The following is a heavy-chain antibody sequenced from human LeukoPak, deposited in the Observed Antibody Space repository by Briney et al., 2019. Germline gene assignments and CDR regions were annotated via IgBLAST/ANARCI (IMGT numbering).Heavy chain of an antibody. J-gene: IGHJ4*02. CDR1: GFTFSSYS. Sequence: GGSLRLSCAASGFTFSSYSMNWVRQAPGKGLEWVSYIRSSGDTIYYADSVRGRFSISRDNAKNSLYLQMNSLRAEDTAVYYCVRDPDALDYWDLGTLVTVSA. V-gene: IGHV3-48*01. CDR3: VRDPDALDY. CDR2: IRSSGDTI.